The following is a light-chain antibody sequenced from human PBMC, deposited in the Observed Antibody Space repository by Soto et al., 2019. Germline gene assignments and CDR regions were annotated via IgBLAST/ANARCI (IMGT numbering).Light chain of an antibody. CDR2: GNT. CDR3: AAWDDSLNGPV. Sequence: QSVLTQPPSASGTPGQRVTISCSGSSSNIGSNTVNWYQQLPGTAPKLLIYGNTQRPSGVPDRFSGSKSGTSASLAISGLQSEDEADYYCAAWDDSLNGPVFGGGTKLTVL. V-gene: IGLV1-44*01. J-gene: IGLJ2*01. CDR1: SSNIGSNT.